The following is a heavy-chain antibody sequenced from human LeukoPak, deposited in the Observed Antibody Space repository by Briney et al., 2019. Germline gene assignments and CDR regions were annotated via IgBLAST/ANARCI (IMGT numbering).Heavy chain of an antibody. CDR3: AKDGGEVLLWFGNPSRGDWFDP. CDR2: IRYDGSNK. J-gene: IGHJ5*02. V-gene: IGHV3-30*02. CDR1: GFTFSSYG. Sequence: GGSLRLSCAASGFTFSSYGMHWVRQAPGKGLEWVAFIRYDGSNKYYADSVKGRFTISRDNSKNTLYLQMNSLRAEDTAVYYCAKDGGEVLLWFGNPSRGDWFDPWGQGTLVTVSS. D-gene: IGHD3-10*01.